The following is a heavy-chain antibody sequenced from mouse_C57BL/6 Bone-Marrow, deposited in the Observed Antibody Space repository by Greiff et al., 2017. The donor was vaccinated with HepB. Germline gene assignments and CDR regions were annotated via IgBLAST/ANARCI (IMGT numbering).Heavy chain of an antibody. V-gene: IGHV1-55*01. CDR3: AGTTVVASYWYFDV. Sequence: QVQLQQPGAELVKPGASVKMSCKASGYTFTSYWITWVKQRPGQGLVWIGDIYPGSGSTNYNEKFKSKATLTVDTSSSTAYMQLSSLTSEDSAVYYCAGTTVVASYWYFDVWGTGTTVTVSS. CDR2: IYPGSGST. D-gene: IGHD1-1*01. CDR1: GYTFTSYW. J-gene: IGHJ1*03.